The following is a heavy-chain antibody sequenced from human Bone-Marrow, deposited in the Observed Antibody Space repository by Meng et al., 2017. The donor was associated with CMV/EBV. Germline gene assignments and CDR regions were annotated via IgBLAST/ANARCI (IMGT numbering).Heavy chain of an antibody. CDR3: ARTPTYDFWSGYSSYYYGMDV. V-gene: IGHV2-70*20. CDR2: IDWDDDK. J-gene: IGHJ6*02. CDR1: GFSLSTSGMC. Sequence: SGPTLVKSTQTLTLTCTFSGFSLSTSGMCVSWVRQPPGKALEWLSLIDWDDDKYYSTSLKTRLTLSKDTSKNQVVLTMTNMDPVDTVTYYCARTPTYDFWSGYSSYYYGMDVWGQGTTVTVSS. D-gene: IGHD3-3*01.